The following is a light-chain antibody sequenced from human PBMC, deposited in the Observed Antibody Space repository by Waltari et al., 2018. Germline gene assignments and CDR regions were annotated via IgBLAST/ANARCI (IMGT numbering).Light chain of an antibody. CDR3: SSYTSNSVL. CDR2: DFT. J-gene: IGLJ2*01. Sequence: QSALTQPASVSGSPGQSITISCTVSISDVGGYRFVSWYQQHPDKAPKLMIYDFTNRPAGVSSRSSGSKSGNTASLTISGLQAEDEADYYCSSYTSNSVLFGGGTKLTVL. V-gene: IGLV2-14*03. CDR1: ISDVGGYRF.